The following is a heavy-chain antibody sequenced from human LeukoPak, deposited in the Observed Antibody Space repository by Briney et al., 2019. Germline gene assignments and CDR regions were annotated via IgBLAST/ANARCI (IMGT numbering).Heavy chain of an antibody. CDR2: INTDGSRT. CDR1: EFTFSSYW. V-gene: IGHV3-74*01. J-gene: IGHJ3*01. Sequence: GGSLRLSCEASEFTFSSYWMHWVRQAPGKGLVWVSRINTDGSRTSYADSVKGRFTISRDNAKNTLYLQMNSLRAEDTAVYYWGRVAVGQWLGGDLWGQRTKGNVPS. D-gene: IGHD6-19*01. CDR3: GRVAVGQWLGGDL.